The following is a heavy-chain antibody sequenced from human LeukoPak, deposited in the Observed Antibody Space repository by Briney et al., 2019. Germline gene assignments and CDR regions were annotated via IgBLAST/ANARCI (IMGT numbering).Heavy chain of an antibody. Sequence: SETLSLTCTVSGGSISSYYWSWIRQPPGKELEWIGYIYYSGSTNYNPSLKSRVTVSVDTSKNQFSLKLSSVTAADTAVYYCARGGYLYYFDYWGQGTLVTVSS. CDR3: ARGGYLYYFDY. CDR1: GGSISSYY. D-gene: IGHD3-22*01. V-gene: IGHV4-59*08. CDR2: IYYSGST. J-gene: IGHJ4*02.